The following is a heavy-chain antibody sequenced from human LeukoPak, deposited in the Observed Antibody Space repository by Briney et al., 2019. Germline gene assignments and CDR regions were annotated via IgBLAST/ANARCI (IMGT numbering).Heavy chain of an antibody. V-gene: IGHV3-30-3*01. J-gene: IGHJ6*02. CDR3: ARDWDTASRYGMDV. Sequence: GGSLRLSCAASGFTFSSYAMHWVRQAPGKGLEWVAVISYDGSNKYYADSVKGRFTISRDNSKNTLYLQMNSLRAEDTAVYYCARDWDTASRYGMDVWGQGTTVTVSS. CDR2: ISYDGSNK. D-gene: IGHD5-18*01. CDR1: GFTFSSYA.